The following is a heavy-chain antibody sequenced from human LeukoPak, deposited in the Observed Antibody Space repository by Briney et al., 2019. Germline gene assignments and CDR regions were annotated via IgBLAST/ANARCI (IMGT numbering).Heavy chain of an antibody. D-gene: IGHD2-2*01. CDR2: IYYSGST. CDR1: GGSISSYY. Sequence: PSETLSLTCTVSGGSISSYYWSWIRQPPGKGLEWIGYIYYSGSTNYNPSLKSRVTISVVTSKNQFSLKLSSVTAEDTAVYYCASGGDCSSTGCLPLGYWGQGTLVTVSS. J-gene: IGHJ4*02. CDR3: ASGGDCSSTGCLPLGY. V-gene: IGHV4-59*01.